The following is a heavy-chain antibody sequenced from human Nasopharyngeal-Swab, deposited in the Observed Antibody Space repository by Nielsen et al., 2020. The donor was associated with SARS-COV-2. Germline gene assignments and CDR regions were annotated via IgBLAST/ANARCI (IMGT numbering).Heavy chain of an antibody. CDR2: IKQDGSEK. V-gene: IGHV3-7*03. CDR1: GFTFSSYW. Sequence: GGSLRLSCAASGFTFSSYWMSWVRQAPGKGLEWVANIKQDGSEKYYVDSVKGRFTISRDNAKNSLYLQMNSLRAEDTAVYYCARDSSDHYDFWSGYYTEAYYYYGMDVWGQGTTVTVSS. CDR3: ARDSSDHYDFWSGYYTEAYYYYGMDV. J-gene: IGHJ6*02. D-gene: IGHD3-3*01.